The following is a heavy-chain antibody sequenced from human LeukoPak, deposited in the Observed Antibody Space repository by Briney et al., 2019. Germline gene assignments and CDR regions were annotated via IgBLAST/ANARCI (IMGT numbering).Heavy chain of an antibody. Sequence: GGFLRLSCAVSGITLSNYGMSWVRQAPGKGLEWVAGISDSGGRTNYADAVKGRFTISRDNPKNTLYLQMNSLRAEDTAVYFCAKRGVVIRVILVGFHKEAYYFDSWGQGALVTVSS. D-gene: IGHD3-22*01. CDR2: ISDSGGRT. V-gene: IGHV3-23*01. J-gene: IGHJ4*02. CDR3: AKRGVVIRVILVGFHKEAYYFDS. CDR1: GITLSNYG.